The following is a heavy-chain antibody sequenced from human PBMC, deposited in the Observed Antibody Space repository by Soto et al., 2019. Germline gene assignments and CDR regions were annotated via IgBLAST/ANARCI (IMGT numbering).Heavy chain of an antibody. Sequence: QVQLQESGPGLVKPSQTLSLTCTVSGGSISSGGYYWSWIRQHPGKGLEWIGYIYYSGSTYYNPSLKSRVTISVDTSKNQFSLKLSSVTAADTAVYYCARAGRGLHCSSTSCYGNWFDPWGQGTLVTVSS. V-gene: IGHV4-31*03. J-gene: IGHJ5*02. CDR3: ARAGRGLHCSSTSCYGNWFDP. CDR2: IYYSGST. D-gene: IGHD2-2*01. CDR1: GGSISSGGYY.